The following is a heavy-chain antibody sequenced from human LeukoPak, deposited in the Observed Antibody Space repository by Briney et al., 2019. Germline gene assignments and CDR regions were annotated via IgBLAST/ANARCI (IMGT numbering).Heavy chain of an antibody. Sequence: GGSLRLSCAASGFTFSSYTMSWVRQAPGKGLEWVSAISGSGGSTYYADSVKGRFTISRDNSRNTLYLQMNSLRAGDTAVYYCAKSFRSTSLDYWGQGTLVTVSS. CDR2: ISGSGGST. D-gene: IGHD2-2*01. CDR3: AKSFRSTSLDY. V-gene: IGHV3-23*01. CDR1: GFTFSSYT. J-gene: IGHJ4*02.